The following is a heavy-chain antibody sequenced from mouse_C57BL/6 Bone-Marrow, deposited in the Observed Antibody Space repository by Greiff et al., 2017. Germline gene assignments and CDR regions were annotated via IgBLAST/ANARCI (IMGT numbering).Heavy chain of an antibody. D-gene: IGHD1-1*01. V-gene: IGHV5-17*01. CDR2: ISSGSSTI. CDR1: GFTFSDYG. CDR3: ARLATVVANYAMDY. Sequence: EVMLVESGGGLVKPGGSLKLSCAASGFTFSDYGMHWVRQAPEKGLEWVAYISSGSSTIYYADTVKGRFTISRDNAKNTLFLQMTSLRSEDTAMYYCARLATVVANYAMDYWGQGTSVTVSS. J-gene: IGHJ4*01.